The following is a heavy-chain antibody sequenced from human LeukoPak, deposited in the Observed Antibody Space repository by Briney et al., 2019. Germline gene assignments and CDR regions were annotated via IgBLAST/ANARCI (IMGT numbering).Heavy chain of an antibody. J-gene: IGHJ2*01. CDR2: IIPIFGTA. Sequence: SVKVSCKASGDTFSSYAISWVRQAPGQGLEWMGGIIPIFGTANYAQTFQGRVTITADKSTSTAYMELSSLRSEDTAVYYCARPPRYCSSTSCYDDWYFDLWGRGTLVTVSS. CDR1: GDTFSSYA. CDR3: ARPPRYCSSTSCYDDWYFDL. V-gene: IGHV1-69*06. D-gene: IGHD2-2*01.